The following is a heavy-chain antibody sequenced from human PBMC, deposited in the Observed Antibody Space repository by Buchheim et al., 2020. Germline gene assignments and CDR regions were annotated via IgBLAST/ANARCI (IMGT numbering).Heavy chain of an antibody. V-gene: IGHV3-23*04. Sequence: EVQLVESGGGLVQPGGSLRLSCAASGFTFSSSAMTWVRQAPGRGLEWVSAITGSGDKRYYADSMRGRFTISRDNSKNTLFLQMDSLRAEDTAVYYCAKGQGAYSGSDASWGQGTL. CDR2: ITGSGDKR. J-gene: IGHJ5*02. D-gene: IGHD1-26*01. CDR1: GFTFSSSA. CDR3: AKGQGAYSGSDAS.